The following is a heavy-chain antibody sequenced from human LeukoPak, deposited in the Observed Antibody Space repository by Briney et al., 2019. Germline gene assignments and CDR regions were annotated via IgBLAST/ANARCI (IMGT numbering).Heavy chain of an antibody. Sequence: SSVKVSCKASGYTFTGYYMHWVRQAPGQGLEWMGWINPNSGGTNYAQKSQGRVAMTRDTSISTAYMELSRLRSDDTAVYYCAILTHSTVTQQYYFDYWGQGTLVTVPS. CDR3: AILTHSTVTQQYYFDY. V-gene: IGHV1-2*02. CDR2: INPNSGGT. D-gene: IGHD4-17*01. CDR1: GYTFTGYY. J-gene: IGHJ4*02.